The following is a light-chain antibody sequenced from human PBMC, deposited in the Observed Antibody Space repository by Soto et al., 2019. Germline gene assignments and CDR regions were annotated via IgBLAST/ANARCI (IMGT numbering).Light chain of an antibody. CDR2: EVS. J-gene: IGLJ3*02. V-gene: IGLV2-14*01. Sequence: QSALTQPASVSGSPGQSITISCTGTSSDVGGYNYVSWYQQNPGKAPKLIIYEVSRRPSGVSSRFSGSKSGNTASLTISGLQAEDAADYYCSSYTSSNTVFGGGTKLTVL. CDR1: SSDVGGYNY. CDR3: SSYTSSNTV.